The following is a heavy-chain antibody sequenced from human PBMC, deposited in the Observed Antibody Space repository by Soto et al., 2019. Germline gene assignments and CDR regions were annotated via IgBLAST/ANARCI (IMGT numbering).Heavy chain of an antibody. Sequence: QVQLVQSGAEVKSPGASVKVSCKASGYTFTSYDINWVRQATGQGFEWMGWMNPKSGGTRYIQKFQGRVTMTRDTSISTADMELSSLTSEDTAVYDCARGPTGMIDYWGQGTLVTVSS. CDR2: MNPKSGGT. CDR3: ARGPTGMIDY. CDR1: GYTFTSYD. J-gene: IGHJ4*02. V-gene: IGHV1-8*01.